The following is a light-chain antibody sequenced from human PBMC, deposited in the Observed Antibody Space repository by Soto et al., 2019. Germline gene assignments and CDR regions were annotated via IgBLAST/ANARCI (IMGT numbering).Light chain of an antibody. V-gene: IGKV4-1*01. CDR2: WAS. Sequence: DIVMTQSPDSLAVSLGERATINCKSSQSALYSSNNKNYLTWYQQKPGQPPKLLIYWASTRESGVPDRFSGSGSGTDFTLTISSLRAEDVAVYYCQQYYSSPYTFGQGTKLEIK. J-gene: IGKJ2*01. CDR3: QQYYSSPYT. CDR1: QSALYSSNNKNY.